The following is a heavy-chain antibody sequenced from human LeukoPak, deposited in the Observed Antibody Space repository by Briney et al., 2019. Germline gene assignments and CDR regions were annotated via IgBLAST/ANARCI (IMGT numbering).Heavy chain of an antibody. J-gene: IGHJ4*02. CDR3: ARGWDPYSSGLDY. D-gene: IGHD6-25*01. CDR2: TYFRSKWYN. CDR1: GDSVSSNNAA. Sequence: SQTLSLTCAISGDSVSSNNAAWNWIRQSPLRGVEWLGRTYFRSKWYNDYAVSEKSRISINPDTSKNQVSLQLKSVTPEDTAVYYCARGWDPYSSGLDYWGQGTLVTVSS. V-gene: IGHV6-1*01.